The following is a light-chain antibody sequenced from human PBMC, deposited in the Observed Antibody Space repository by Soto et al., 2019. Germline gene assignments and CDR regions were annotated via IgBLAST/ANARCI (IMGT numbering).Light chain of an antibody. CDR1: QSVAKNY. CDR2: GPS. Sequence: EIVLTQSPDTLSLSPGERATLSCRASQSVAKNYLAWYQQESGQAPRLLIYGPSSRATGIPDRFSGSGSGTDFTLTISRLEPEDFAVYYCHQYASYPQTFGQGTKVEIK. V-gene: IGKV3-20*01. CDR3: HQYASYPQT. J-gene: IGKJ1*01.